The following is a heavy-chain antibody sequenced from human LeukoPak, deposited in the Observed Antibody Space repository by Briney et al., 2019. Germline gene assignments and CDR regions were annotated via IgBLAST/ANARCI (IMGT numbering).Heavy chain of an antibody. CDR3: ARQRDILTGYPDDAFDI. D-gene: IGHD3-9*01. CDR2: IYYSGST. CDR1: GGSISSYY. J-gene: IGHJ3*02. V-gene: IGHV4-59*08. Sequence: SETLSLTCTVSGGSISSYYWSWIRQPPGKGLEWIGYIYYSGSTNYNPSLKSRGTISVDTAKNQFSLRLSSVTAGDPAVYYCARQRDILTGYPDDAFDIWGQGTMVTVSS.